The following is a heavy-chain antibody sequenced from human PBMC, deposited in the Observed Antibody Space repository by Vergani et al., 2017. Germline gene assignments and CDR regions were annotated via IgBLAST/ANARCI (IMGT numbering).Heavy chain of an antibody. D-gene: IGHD6-19*01. Sequence: QLQLQESGPGLVKPSETLSLTCTVSGGSISSSSYYWGWIRQPPGKGLEWIGSIYYSGSTYYNPSLKSRVTISVDTSKNQFSLKLSSVTAADTAVYYCARRRGQQWLVLSYFDYWGQGTLVTVSS. CDR2: IYYSGST. J-gene: IGHJ4*02. CDR3: ARRRGQQWLVLSYFDY. V-gene: IGHV4-39*01. CDR1: GGSISSSSYY.